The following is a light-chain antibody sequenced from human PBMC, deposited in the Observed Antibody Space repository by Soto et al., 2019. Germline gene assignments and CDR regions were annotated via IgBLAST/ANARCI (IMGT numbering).Light chain of an antibody. V-gene: IGKV1-39*01. CDR2: AAS. CDR1: QCITTY. J-gene: IGKJ1*01. CDR3: QQSYSIFLT. Sequence: DIQMTQSASSLSASVGDRVTITCRASQCITTYLNWYQHKPGKAPKLLIYAASNLQSGVPSRFSGNGSGTDFNLAISSLQPEDFANDYCQQSYSIFLTFGQGTKVEVK.